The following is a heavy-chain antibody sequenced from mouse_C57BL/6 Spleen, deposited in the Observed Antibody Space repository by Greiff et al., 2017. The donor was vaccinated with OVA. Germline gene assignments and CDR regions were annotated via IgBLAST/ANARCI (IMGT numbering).Heavy chain of an antibody. CDR3: ARGPSYYGSSYGGYFDY. CDR2: INYDGSST. V-gene: IGHV5-16*01. Sequence: EVQLQESEGGLVQPGSSMKLSCTASGFTFSDYYMAWVRQVPEKGLEWVANINYDGSSTYYLDSLKSRFIISRDNAKNILYLQMSSLKSEDTATYYCARGPSYYGSSYGGYFDYWGQGTTLTVSS. J-gene: IGHJ2*01. CDR1: GFTFSDYY. D-gene: IGHD1-1*01.